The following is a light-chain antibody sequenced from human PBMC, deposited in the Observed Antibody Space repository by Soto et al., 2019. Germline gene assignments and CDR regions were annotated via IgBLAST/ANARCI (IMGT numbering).Light chain of an antibody. V-gene: IGLV3-21*02. CDR2: DDS. J-gene: IGLJ1*01. Sequence: SYELTQPASVSGVPVHRARITYRGNNIGSKSVHWYQQKPGQAPVLVVYDDSDRPSGIPERFSGSNSGNTATLTISRVEAGDEADYYCQVWDSSSDHYVFGTGTKVTVL. CDR1: NIGSKS. CDR3: QVWDSSSDHYV.